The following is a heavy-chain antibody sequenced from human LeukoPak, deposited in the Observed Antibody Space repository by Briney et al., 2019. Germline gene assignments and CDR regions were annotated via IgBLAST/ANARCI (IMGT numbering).Heavy chain of an antibody. CDR3: AKEREYCSSGSCHYDLDV. J-gene: IGHJ6*02. V-gene: IGHV3-30-3*01. D-gene: IGHD2-15*01. CDR1: GFTFSGFP. CDR2: ISFDRSNQ. Sequence: PGGSLRLSCAASGFTFSGFPMHWVRQAPGEGLEWVAVISFDRSNQYYADSVRGRFTISRDNSKSTLYLQMNSLRAEDTAVYYCAKEREYCSSGSCHYDLDVWGQGTTVTVSS.